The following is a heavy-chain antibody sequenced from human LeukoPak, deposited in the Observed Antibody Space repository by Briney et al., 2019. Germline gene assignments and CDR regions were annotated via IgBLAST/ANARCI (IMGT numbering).Heavy chain of an antibody. CDR3: ARDNTYGSGTKD. D-gene: IGHD3-10*01. CDR1: GFTFSSYW. CDR2: INSDGSST. J-gene: IGHJ4*02. V-gene: IGHV3-74*01. Sequence: PGGSLRLSCAASGFTFSSYWMHWVRQAPGKGLVLVSRINSDGSSTSYADSVKGRFTISRDNAKNTLYLQMNSLRAEDSAVYYCARDNTYGSGTKDWGQGTLVTVSS.